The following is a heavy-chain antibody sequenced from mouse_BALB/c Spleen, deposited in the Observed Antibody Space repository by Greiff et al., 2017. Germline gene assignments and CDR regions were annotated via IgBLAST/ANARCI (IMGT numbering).Heavy chain of an antibody. CDR2: IYPGNSDT. CDR3: TRLTTAHWYFDV. D-gene: IGHD1-2*01. V-gene: IGHV1-5*01. Sequence: EVQLQQSGTVLARPGASVKMSCKASGYTFTSYWMHWVKQRPGQGLEWIGAIYPGNSDTSYNQKFKGKAKLTAVTSTSTAYMELSSLTNEDSAVYYCTRLTTAHWYFDVWGAGTTVTVSS. J-gene: IGHJ1*01. CDR1: GYTFTSYW.